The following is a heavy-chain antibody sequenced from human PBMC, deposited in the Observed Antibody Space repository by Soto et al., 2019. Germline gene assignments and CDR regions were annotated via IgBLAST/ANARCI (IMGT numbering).Heavy chain of an antibody. V-gene: IGHV4-59*01. CDR3: ARMSLFYVLAS. D-gene: IGHD3-16*01. CDR1: KDYMTSYY. J-gene: IGHJ5*01. CDR2: IYHSGIT. Sequence: LEVLYDTWPVSKDYMTSYYWPWIRQPPGKGLECIGYIYHSGITSYNPSLKSRVTISLDTSKNQFSLRLSSVTAADTAVYDCARMSLFYVLASWGQGTLVTVSS.